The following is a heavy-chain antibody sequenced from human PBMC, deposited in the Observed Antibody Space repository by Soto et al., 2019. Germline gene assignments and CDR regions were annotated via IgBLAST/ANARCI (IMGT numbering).Heavy chain of an antibody. J-gene: IGHJ6*03. CDR3: ARYYYYYYYMDV. CDR1: GGSISSYY. Sequence: SETLSLTCTVSGGSISSYYWSWIRQPPGKGLEWIGYIYYSGSTNYNPSLKSRVTISVDTSKNQFSLKLSSVTAADTAVYYCARYYYYYYYMDVWGKGTTVTVSS. V-gene: IGHV4-59*08. CDR2: IYYSGST.